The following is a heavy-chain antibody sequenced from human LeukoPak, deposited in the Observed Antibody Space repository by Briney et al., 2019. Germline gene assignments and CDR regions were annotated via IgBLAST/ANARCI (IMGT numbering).Heavy chain of an antibody. D-gene: IGHD5-18*01. CDR2: IIPIFSTA. V-gene: IGHV1-69*13. Sequence: SVKVSCKASGYTFSSYAISWVRQAPGQGLEWMGGIIPIFSTANYAQKFQGRVTITADESTSTAYMELSSLRSEDTAVYYCAREGEMEYSYGASFDYWGQGTLVTVSS. CDR1: GYTFSSYA. J-gene: IGHJ4*02. CDR3: AREGEMEYSYGASFDY.